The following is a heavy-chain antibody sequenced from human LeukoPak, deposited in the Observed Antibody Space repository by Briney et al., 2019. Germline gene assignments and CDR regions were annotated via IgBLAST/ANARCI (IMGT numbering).Heavy chain of an antibody. Sequence: ASVKVSCKASGYTFTGYYMHWVRQAPGQGLEWMGWINPNSGGTNYAQKFQGRVTMTRDTSISTVYMELSRLRSDDTAVYYCARDHPYCSSTSCYGFSSGWYRSFQHWGQGTLVTVSS. J-gene: IGHJ1*01. CDR3: ARDHPYCSSTSCYGFSSGWYRSFQH. D-gene: IGHD2-2*01. CDR2: INPNSGGT. V-gene: IGHV1-2*02. CDR1: GYTFTGYY.